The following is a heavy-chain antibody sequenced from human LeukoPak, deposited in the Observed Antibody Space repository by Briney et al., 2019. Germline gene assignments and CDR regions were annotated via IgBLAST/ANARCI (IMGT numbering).Heavy chain of an antibody. CDR2: IYTSGSP. Sequence: SQTLSLTCTVSGGSISSGSYYGSWIRQPGGKGLEWIGRIYTSGSPNYNPSLKSRVTLSVDTSKNQFSLKLSSVPAAYTAVYYCARDLAGNWNYVNAFDLWGQGTMVTVSS. CDR3: ARDLAGNWNYVNAFDL. V-gene: IGHV4-61*02. CDR1: GGSISSGSYY. D-gene: IGHD1-7*01. J-gene: IGHJ3*01.